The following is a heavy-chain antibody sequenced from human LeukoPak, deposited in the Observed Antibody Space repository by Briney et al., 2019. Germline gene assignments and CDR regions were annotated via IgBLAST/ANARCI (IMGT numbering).Heavy chain of an antibody. J-gene: IGHJ4*02. D-gene: IGHD1-26*01. Sequence: GGSLRLSCAASGFTFSGYAMSWVRQAPGKGLEWVSAISGSGGSTYYADSVKGRFTISRDNSKNTLYLQMDSLRAEDTAVYYCAKDTSDGATSSWDYFDYWGQGTLVTVSS. V-gene: IGHV3-23*01. CDR2: ISGSGGST. CDR3: AKDTSDGATSSWDYFDY. CDR1: GFTFSGYA.